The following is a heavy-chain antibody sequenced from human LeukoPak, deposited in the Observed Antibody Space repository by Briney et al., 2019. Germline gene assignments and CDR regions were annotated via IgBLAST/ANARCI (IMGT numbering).Heavy chain of an antibody. CDR3: ARNEGPYSSSCMDV. D-gene: IGHD6-13*01. Sequence: GASVKVSCKASGYTFTSYGISSVRQAPGQGLEWMGWISAYNGNTNYAQKLQGRVTMTTDTSTSTAYMELRSLRSDDTAVYYCARNEGPYSSSCMDVWGQGTTVTVSS. CDR2: ISAYNGNT. J-gene: IGHJ6*02. CDR1: GYTFTSYG. V-gene: IGHV1-18*01.